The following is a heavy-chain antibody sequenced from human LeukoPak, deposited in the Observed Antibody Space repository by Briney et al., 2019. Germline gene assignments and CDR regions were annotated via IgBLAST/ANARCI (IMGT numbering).Heavy chain of an antibody. V-gene: IGHV3-33*01. D-gene: IGHD4-17*01. CDR1: GFTFSSYG. J-gene: IGHJ4*02. CDR3: ARDRSTVTTYFDY. CDR2: IWYDGSNK. Sequence: GGSLRLSCAASGFTFSSYGMHWVRQAPGKGLEWVAVIWYDGSNKYYADSVKGRFTISRDSSKNTLYLQMNSLRAEDTAVYYCARDRSTVTTYFDYWGQGTLVTVSS.